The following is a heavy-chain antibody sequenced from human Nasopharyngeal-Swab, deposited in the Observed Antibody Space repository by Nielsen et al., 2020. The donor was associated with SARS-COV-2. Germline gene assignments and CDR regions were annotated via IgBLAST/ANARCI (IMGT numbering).Heavy chain of an antibody. CDR3: VRCSSSSRTVPDY. CDR2: ISAYNGNT. V-gene: IGHV1-18*01. Sequence: ASVTVSCKASGYTFTSYGISWVRQAPAQGLEWMGWISAYNGNTNYAQKPQGRVTMTTDTSTRTAYMELRSLRSDDTAVYYCVRCSSSSRTVPDYWGQGTLVTVSS. D-gene: IGHD6-6*01. CDR1: GYTFTSYG. J-gene: IGHJ4*02.